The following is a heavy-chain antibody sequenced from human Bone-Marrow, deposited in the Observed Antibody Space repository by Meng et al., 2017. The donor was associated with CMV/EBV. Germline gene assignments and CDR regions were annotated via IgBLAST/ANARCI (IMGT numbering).Heavy chain of an antibody. CDR3: ARGGLRKLQNYCGMDV. CDR1: GFTFSSYA. J-gene: IGHJ6*02. CDR2: ISYDGSNK. Sequence: GESLKISCAASGFTFSSYAMHWVRQAPGKGLEWVAVISYDGSNKYYADSVKGRFTISRDNSKDTLYPQMNSLKPEDTAVYYCARGGLRKLQNYCGMDVWGQGTTVTVSS. D-gene: IGHD4-11*01. V-gene: IGHV3-30*04.